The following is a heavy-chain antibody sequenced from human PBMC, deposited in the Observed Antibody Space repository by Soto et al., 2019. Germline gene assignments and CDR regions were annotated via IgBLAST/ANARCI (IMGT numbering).Heavy chain of an antibody. CDR2: IIPILGIA. CDR3: ARGYGVANFDY. V-gene: IGHV1-69*02. D-gene: IGHD5-12*01. J-gene: IGHJ4*02. CDR1: GGTFSSYN. Sequence: QVQLVQSGAEVKKPGSSVKVSCKASGGTFSSYNISWVRQAPGQGLEWMGRIIPILGIANYAQKFQGRVTITADKSTSTAYMELSSLRSEDTAVYYCARGYGVANFDYWGQGTLGTVSS.